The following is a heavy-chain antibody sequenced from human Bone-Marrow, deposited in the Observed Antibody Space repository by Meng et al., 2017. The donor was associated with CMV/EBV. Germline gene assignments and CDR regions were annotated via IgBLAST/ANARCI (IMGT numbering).Heavy chain of an antibody. Sequence: QVQLVQSGAEVKKPGASVKVSCKASGYTFTGYYMHWVRQAPGQGLEWMGWINPNSGGTNYAQKFQGRVTMTRDTSISTAYMELSSLRSEDTAVYYCARAHLPSRPFPFDYWGQGTLVTVSS. V-gene: IGHV1-2*02. CDR2: INPNSGGT. D-gene: IGHD2/OR15-2a*01. J-gene: IGHJ4*02. CDR3: ARAHLPSRPFPFDY. CDR1: GYTFTGYY.